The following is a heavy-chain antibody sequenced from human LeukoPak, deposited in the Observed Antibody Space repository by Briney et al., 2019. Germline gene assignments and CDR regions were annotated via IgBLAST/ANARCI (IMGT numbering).Heavy chain of an antibody. CDR3: ARDSGTTGEVKLDP. CDR2: IYHSGST. CDR1: GYSISSGYY. V-gene: IGHV4-38-2*02. J-gene: IGHJ5*02. D-gene: IGHD3-10*01. Sequence: SETLSLTCTVSGYSISSGYYWGWIRQPPGKGLEWIGSIYHSGSTYYNPSLKSRVTMSVDTSKNKFSLKLSSVTAADTAVYYCARDSGTTGEVKLDPWGQGTLVTVSS.